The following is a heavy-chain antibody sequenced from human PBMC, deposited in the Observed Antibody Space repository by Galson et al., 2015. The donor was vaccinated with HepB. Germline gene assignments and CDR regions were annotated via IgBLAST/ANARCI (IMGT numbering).Heavy chain of an antibody. D-gene: IGHD6-13*01. Sequence: PALVTPTQTLTLTSTFSGFSLSTSGMCVSWIRQPPGKALEWLASLDWDDDKFYSISLKTRLIISKDTAKNQAVLTTTNMDPVDTATYYCARAQGIAAACPFDYWGPGTLVTISS. CDR1: GFSLSTSGMC. V-gene: IGHV2-70*17. CDR3: ARAQGIAAACPFDY. CDR2: LDWDDDK. J-gene: IGHJ4*02.